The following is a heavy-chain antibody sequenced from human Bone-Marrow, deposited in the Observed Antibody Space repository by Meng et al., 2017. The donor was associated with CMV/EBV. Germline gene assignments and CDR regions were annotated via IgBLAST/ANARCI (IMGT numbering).Heavy chain of an antibody. V-gene: IGHV3-30-3*01. CDR1: GFTFSSYA. CDR2: ISYDGSNK. D-gene: IGHD3-3*01. Sequence: GGSLRLSCAASGFTFSSYAMHWVRQAPGKGLEWVAVISYDGSNKYYADSVKGRFTISRDNSKNTLYLQMNSLRAEDTAVYYCARGGLAYYDFWSGYYPNYYYYGMDVWGQGNTVNVSS. CDR3: ARGGLAYYDFWSGYYPNYYYYGMDV. J-gene: IGHJ6*02.